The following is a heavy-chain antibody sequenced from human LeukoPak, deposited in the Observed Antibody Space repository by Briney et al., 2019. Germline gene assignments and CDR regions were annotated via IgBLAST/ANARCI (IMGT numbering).Heavy chain of an antibody. D-gene: IGHD4-4*01. V-gene: IGHV1-69*04. J-gene: IGHJ3*02. CDR1: GGTFSSYA. CDR3: ARGKSETLTVTTQGRAFDI. Sequence: ASVKVSCKASGGTFSSYATSWVRQAPGQGLEWMGRIIPILGIANYAQKFRGRVTITADKSTSTAYMELSSLRSEDTAVYYCARGKSETLTVTTQGRAFDIWGQGTMVTVSS. CDR2: IIPILGIA.